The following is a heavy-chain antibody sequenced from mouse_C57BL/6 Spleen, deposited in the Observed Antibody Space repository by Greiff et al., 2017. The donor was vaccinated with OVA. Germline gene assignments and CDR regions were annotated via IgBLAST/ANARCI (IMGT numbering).Heavy chain of an antibody. V-gene: IGHV1-50*01. CDR2: IDPSDSYT. CDR3: ARREYYSNYDAMDY. CDR1: GYTFTSYW. J-gene: IGHJ4*01. Sequence: QVQLKQPGAELVKPGASVKLSCKASGYTFTSYWLQWVKQRPGQGLEWIGEIDPSDSYTNYNQKFKGKATLTVDTSSSPAYMQRSSLTSEDSAVYYCARREYYSNYDAMDYWGQGTSVTVSS. D-gene: IGHD2-5*01.